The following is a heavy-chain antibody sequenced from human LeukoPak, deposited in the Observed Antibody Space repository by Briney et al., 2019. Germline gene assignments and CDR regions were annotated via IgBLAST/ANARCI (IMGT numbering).Heavy chain of an antibody. J-gene: IGHJ4*02. D-gene: IGHD2-15*01. CDR1: GYTFTSYG. CDR2: IIPLFGTA. CDR3: ARGWDHDSGGRPTAYVY. V-gene: IGHV1-69*13. Sequence: ASVKVSCKASGYTFTSYGISWVRQAPGQGLEWMGEIIPLFGTANYAQKFQGRVTITADESTSTAYMELTSLRSEDTAVYYCARGWDHDSGGRPTAYVYWGQGALVTVSS.